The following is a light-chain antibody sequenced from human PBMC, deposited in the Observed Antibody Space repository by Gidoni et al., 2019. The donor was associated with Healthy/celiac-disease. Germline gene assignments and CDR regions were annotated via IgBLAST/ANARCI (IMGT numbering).Light chain of an antibody. CDR2: LNSDGSH. Sequence: QLVLTHSPSASASLGASVKPTCTLSSGHRSYAIAWHQQQPEKGTRYLMKLNSDGSHSKGDGIPDRFSGSSSGAERYLTISSLQSEDEADYYCQTWGTGIWVFGGGTKLTVL. J-gene: IGLJ3*02. V-gene: IGLV4-69*01. CDR3: QTWGTGIWV. CDR1: SGHRSYA.